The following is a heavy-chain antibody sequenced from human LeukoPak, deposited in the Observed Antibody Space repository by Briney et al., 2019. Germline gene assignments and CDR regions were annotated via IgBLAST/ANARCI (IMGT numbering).Heavy chain of an antibody. Sequence: ASVKVSCKASGYTFTSYAMHWVRQAPGQRLEWMGWINAGNGNTKYSQKFQGRVTITRDTSASTAYMELSSLRSEDTAVYYCARCLRGGDFVAQDAFDIWGQGTMVTVSS. D-gene: IGHD2-21*02. CDR1: GYTFTSYA. CDR3: ARCLRGGDFVAQDAFDI. J-gene: IGHJ3*02. V-gene: IGHV1-3*01. CDR2: INAGNGNT.